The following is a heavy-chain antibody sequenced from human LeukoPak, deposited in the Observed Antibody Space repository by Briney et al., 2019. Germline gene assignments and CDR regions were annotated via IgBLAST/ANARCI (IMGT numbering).Heavy chain of an antibody. J-gene: IGHJ4*02. CDR2: IYHSGST. CDR3: ARAHFGGQLHFDY. D-gene: IGHD4-23*01. V-gene: IGHV4-38-2*02. Sequence: SETLSLTCTVSGYSISSGYYWGWIRQPPGKGLEWIGSIYHSGSTYYNPSLKSRVTISVDTSKNQLSLKLSSVTAADTAVYYCARAHFGGQLHFDYWGQGTLVTVSS. CDR1: GYSISSGYY.